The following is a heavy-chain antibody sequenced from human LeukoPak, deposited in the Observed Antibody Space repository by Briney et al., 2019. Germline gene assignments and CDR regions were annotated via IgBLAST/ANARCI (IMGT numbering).Heavy chain of an antibody. Sequence: GGSLRLSCAASGFTFSNYAMHWVRQAPGKGLEWIAVISYDGSNKYYADSVKGRFTISRDKSKNTLYLQMNSLRAEDTAVYYCARDLSWGSSWSYGMDVWGQGTTVTVSS. V-gene: IGHV3-30-3*01. CDR1: GFTFSNYA. J-gene: IGHJ6*02. D-gene: IGHD6-13*01. CDR3: ARDLSWGSSWSYGMDV. CDR2: ISYDGSNK.